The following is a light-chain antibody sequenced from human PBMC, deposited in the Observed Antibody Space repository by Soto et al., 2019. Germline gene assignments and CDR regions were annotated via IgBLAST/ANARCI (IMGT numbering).Light chain of an antibody. CDR3: QQYNSYSRT. V-gene: IGKV1-5*01. Sequence: DIQMTQSPSTLSASIGDRVTITCRASQSITTFLAWYQQKPGKAPQILIYDASTLEPGVPSRLSGGGSGTEFTLTISSLQPDDSATYYCQQYNSYSRTFGQGTKVDI. J-gene: IGKJ1*01. CDR1: QSITTF. CDR2: DAS.